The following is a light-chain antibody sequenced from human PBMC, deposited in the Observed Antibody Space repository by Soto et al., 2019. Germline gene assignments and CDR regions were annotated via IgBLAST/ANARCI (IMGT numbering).Light chain of an antibody. CDR3: QQFGSSPIT. V-gene: IGKV3-20*01. CDR2: GAS. CDR1: QSVSSGF. Sequence: EIVLTQSPGTLSLSPGERATLSCTATQSVSSGFLAWYQQKPGQAPRLLMSGASSRATGIPDRFSGSGSGTDFTLTISRMEPEEFAVYYCQQFGSSPITFGGETKVDIK. J-gene: IGKJ4*01.